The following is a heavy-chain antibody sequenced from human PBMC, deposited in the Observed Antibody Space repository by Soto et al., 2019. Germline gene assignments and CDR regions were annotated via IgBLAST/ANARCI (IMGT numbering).Heavy chain of an antibody. CDR3: ARAYGGYADY. CDR1: GGSISSYY. CDR2: IYYSGST. D-gene: IGHD5-12*01. V-gene: IGHV4-59*01. Sequence: AETLSLTCTVSGGSISSYYWSWIRQPPGKGLEWIGYIYYSGSTNYNPSLKSRATISVDTSKNQFSLKLSSVTAADTAVYYCARAYGGYADYWGQGALVTVSS. J-gene: IGHJ4*02.